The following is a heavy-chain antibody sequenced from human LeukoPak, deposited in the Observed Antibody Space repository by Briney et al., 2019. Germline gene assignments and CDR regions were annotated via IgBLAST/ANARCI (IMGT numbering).Heavy chain of an antibody. CDR1: GGTFSSYA. D-gene: IGHD3-9*01. V-gene: IGHV1-69*05. J-gene: IGHJ4*02. Sequence: GASVKVSCKASGGTFSSYAISWVRQAPGQGLEWMGRIIPIFGTANYAQKFQGRVTITTDESTSTAYMELSSLRSEDTAVYYCARGGYDILTGYYKEVDYWGQGTLVTVSS. CDR2: IIPIFGTA. CDR3: ARGGYDILTGYYKEVDY.